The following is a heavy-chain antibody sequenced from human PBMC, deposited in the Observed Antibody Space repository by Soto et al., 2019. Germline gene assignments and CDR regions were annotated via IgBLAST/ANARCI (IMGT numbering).Heavy chain of an antibody. D-gene: IGHD2-15*01. CDR2: IYYSGST. CDR1: GGSISSGGYY. Sequence: SETLSLTCTVSGGSISSGGYYWSWIRQHPGKGLEYIGYIYYSGSTYYNPSLKSRVTISVDTSKNQFSLKLTSVTAADTAVYYCARESLVVAAAFDYWGQGTLVTVSS. CDR3: ARESLVVAAAFDY. J-gene: IGHJ4*02. V-gene: IGHV4-31*03.